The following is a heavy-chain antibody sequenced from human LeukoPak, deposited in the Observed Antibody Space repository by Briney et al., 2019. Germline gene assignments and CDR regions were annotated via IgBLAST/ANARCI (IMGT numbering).Heavy chain of an antibody. CDR1: GYTFTSYY. D-gene: IGHD3-9*01. CDR2: INPSGGST. J-gene: IGHJ6*02. CDR3: AREYYDILTGFPVCGMDV. V-gene: IGHV1-46*01. Sequence: ASVKVSCKASGYTFTSYYMHWVRQAPGQGLEWMGIINPSGGSTSYAQKFQGRVTMTRDTSTSTVYMELSSLRSEDTAVYYCAREYYDILTGFPVCGMDVWDQGTTVTVSS.